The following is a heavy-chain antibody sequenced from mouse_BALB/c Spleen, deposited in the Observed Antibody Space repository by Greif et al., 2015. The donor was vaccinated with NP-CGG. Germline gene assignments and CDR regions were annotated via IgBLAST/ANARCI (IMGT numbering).Heavy chain of an antibody. Sequence: EVMLVESGGGLVKPGGSLKLSCAASGFAFSSYDMSWVRQTPEKRLEWVAYISSGGGSTYYPDTVKGRFTISRDNAKNTLYLQRSGLKSEGTAMYYCARYDGYYYYAMDYWGQGTSVTVSS. D-gene: IGHD2-3*01. CDR2: ISSGGGST. CDR1: GFAFSSYD. CDR3: ARYDGYYYYAMDY. V-gene: IGHV5-12-1*01. J-gene: IGHJ4*01.